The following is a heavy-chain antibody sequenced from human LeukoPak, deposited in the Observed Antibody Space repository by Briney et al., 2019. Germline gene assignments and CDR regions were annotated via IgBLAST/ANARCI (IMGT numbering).Heavy chain of an antibody. V-gene: IGHV3-30-3*01. J-gene: IGHJ4*02. CDR1: GFTFSNAW. Sequence: PGGSLRLSCAASGFTFSNAWMSWVRQAPGKGLEWVAVISYDGSNKYYADSVKGRFTIPRDNSKNTLYLQMNSLRAEDTAVYYCAGTWIHPLGPIDYWGQGTLVTVSS. CDR2: ISYDGSNK. D-gene: IGHD5-18*01. CDR3: AGTWIHPLGPIDY.